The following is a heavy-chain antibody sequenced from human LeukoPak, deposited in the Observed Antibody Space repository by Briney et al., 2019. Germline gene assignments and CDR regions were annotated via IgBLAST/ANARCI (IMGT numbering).Heavy chain of an antibody. Sequence: GRSLRLSCAAPGFTFSSYGMHWVRQAPGKGLEWVAVISYDGSNKYYADSVKGRFTISRDNSKNTLYLQMNSLRAEDTAVYYCAKVGGSGSPIDDYWGQGTLVTVSS. CDR2: ISYDGSNK. CDR3: AKVGGSGSPIDDY. CDR1: GFTFSSYG. D-gene: IGHD3-10*01. J-gene: IGHJ4*02. V-gene: IGHV3-30*18.